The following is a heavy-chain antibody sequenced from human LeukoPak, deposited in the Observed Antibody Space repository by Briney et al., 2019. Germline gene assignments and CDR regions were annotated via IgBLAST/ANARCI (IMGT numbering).Heavy chain of an antibody. CDR3: ARDRPAAIGDAFDI. CDR2: ISSSSSYI. V-gene: IGHV3-21*01. J-gene: IGHJ3*02. D-gene: IGHD2-2*02. Sequence: GSLRLSCAASGFTFSSYSMNWVRQAPGKGLEWVSSISSSSSYIYYADSVKGRFTISRDNAKNSLYLQMNSLRAEDTAVYYCARDRPAAIGDAFDIWGQGTMVTVSS. CDR1: GFTFSSYS.